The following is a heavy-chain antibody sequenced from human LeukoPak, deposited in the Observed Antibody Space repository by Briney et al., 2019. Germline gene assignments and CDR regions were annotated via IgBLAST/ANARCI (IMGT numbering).Heavy chain of an antibody. CDR1: GFTFSTYA. J-gene: IGHJ4*02. Sequence: GGSLRLSCAASGFTFSTYAMSWVRQAPGKGLEWVSAISGSAGSTNYADSVKGRFTISRDNFKNTLYLQKNSLRVEDTAVYYCARTGSSRFDYWGQGTLVTVSS. V-gene: IGHV3-23*01. CDR2: ISGSAGST. D-gene: IGHD1-26*01. CDR3: ARTGSSRFDY.